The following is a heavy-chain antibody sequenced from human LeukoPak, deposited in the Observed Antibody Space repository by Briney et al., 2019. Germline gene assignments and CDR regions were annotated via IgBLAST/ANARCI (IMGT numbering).Heavy chain of an antibody. CDR2: INSDGSST. CDR3: ARVFLGSSWKKRHYYYYYMDV. J-gene: IGHJ6*03. CDR1: GFTFSSYE. Sequence: GSLRLSCAASGFTFSSYEMNWVRQAPGKGLVWVSRINSDGSSTSYADSVKGRFTISRDNAKNTLYLQMNSLRAEDTAVYYCARVFLGSSWKKRHYYYYYMDVWGKGTTVTVSS. D-gene: IGHD6-13*01. V-gene: IGHV3-74*01.